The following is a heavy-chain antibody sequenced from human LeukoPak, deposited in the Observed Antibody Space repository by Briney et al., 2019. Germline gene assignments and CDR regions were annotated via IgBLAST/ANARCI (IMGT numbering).Heavy chain of an antibody. J-gene: IGHJ4*02. CDR1: GVTFSSYG. V-gene: IGHV3-30*02. D-gene: IGHD6-13*01. CDR3: AKDARYSSSWYYFDY. CDR2: IRYDGSNK. Sequence: QPGGSLTLSCASPGVTFSSYGMHWVRQAPGKGLEWVAFIRYDGSNKYYADSVKGRFTISRDNSKNTLYLQMNSLRAEDTAVYYCAKDARYSSSWYYFDYWGQGTLVTVSS.